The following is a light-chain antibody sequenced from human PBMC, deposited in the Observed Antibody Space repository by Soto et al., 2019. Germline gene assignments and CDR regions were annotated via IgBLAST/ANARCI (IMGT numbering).Light chain of an antibody. CDR3: SSYRSGNTLVV. Sequence: QSALTQPASVSGSPGQTITISCAGTKFDIGRYNYVSWYRQHPGEAPKLIIFEVNNRPSGISNRFSGSKSGNTASLTISGLQVEDEAHYYCSSYRSGNTLVVFGGGTKVTVL. J-gene: IGLJ2*01. V-gene: IGLV2-14*01. CDR2: EVN. CDR1: KFDIGRYNY.